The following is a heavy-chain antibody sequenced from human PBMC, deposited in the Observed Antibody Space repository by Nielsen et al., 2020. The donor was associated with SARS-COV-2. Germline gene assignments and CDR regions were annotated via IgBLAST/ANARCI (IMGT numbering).Heavy chain of an antibody. CDR3: AKGAYGSGSYYFDY. Sequence: GGSLRLSCAASGFTFSSYSMNWVRQAPGKGLEWVSSISSSSSYIYYADSVKGRFTISRDNAKNSLYLQMNSLRAEDTALYYCAKGAYGSGSYYFDYWGQGTLVTVSS. CDR1: GFTFSSYS. D-gene: IGHD3-10*01. J-gene: IGHJ4*02. CDR2: ISSSSSYI. V-gene: IGHV3-21*04.